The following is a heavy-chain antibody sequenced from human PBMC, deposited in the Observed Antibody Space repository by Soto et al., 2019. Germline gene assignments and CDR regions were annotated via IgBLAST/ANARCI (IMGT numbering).Heavy chain of an antibody. V-gene: IGHV4-39*01. Sequence: PSETLSLTCTVSGGSISSSSYYWGWIRQPPGKGLEWIGSIYYSGSTYYNPSLKSRVAISVDTSKNQFSLKLSSVTAADTAVYYCARLLARRAYYFDYWGQGTLVTVS. D-gene: IGHD2-15*01. J-gene: IGHJ4*02. CDR1: GGSISSSSYY. CDR2: IYYSGST. CDR3: ARLLARRAYYFDY.